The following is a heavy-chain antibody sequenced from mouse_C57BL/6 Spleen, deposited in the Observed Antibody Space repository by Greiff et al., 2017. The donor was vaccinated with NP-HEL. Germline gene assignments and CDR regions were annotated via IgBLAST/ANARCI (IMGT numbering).Heavy chain of an antibody. Sequence: VMLVESGPGLVQPSQSLSITCTVSGFSLTSYGVHWVRQSPGKGLEWLGVIWSGGSTDYNAAFISRLSISKDNSKSQVFFKMNSLQADDTAIYYCARNWAYWYFDVWGTGTTVTVSS. J-gene: IGHJ1*03. CDR3: ARNWAYWYFDV. CDR2: IWSGGST. CDR1: GFSLTSYG. V-gene: IGHV2-2*01.